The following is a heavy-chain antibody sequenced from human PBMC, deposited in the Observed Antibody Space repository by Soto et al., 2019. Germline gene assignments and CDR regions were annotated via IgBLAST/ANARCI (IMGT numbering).Heavy chain of an antibody. CDR1: GVSIIRGDYY. Sequence: SETLSLTCTISGVSIIRGDYYWCLIRQPPGKGLEWIGYIYYRGSTFYNPSLKSRVIISVDTSKNQFSLKLSSVTATDTAVYYCARDIGGYQRADCCGPGTLATASP. CDR2: IYYRGST. CDR3: ARDIGGYQRADC. D-gene: IGHD2-15*01. V-gene: IGHV4-30-4*01. J-gene: IGHJ4*02.